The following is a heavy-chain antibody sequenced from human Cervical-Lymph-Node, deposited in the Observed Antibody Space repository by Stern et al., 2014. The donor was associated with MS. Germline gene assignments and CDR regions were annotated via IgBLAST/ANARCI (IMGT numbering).Heavy chain of an antibody. CDR3: TRADFSWFDP. D-gene: IGHD3-3*01. J-gene: IGHJ5*02. CDR2: IHHSGTT. CDR1: GGSISSGDW. Sequence: QVQLQESGPGLVRPSGTLSLTCTVSGGSISSGDWWSWVRQPPGKGLQWIGEIHHSGTTNYTPSLKSRVTMSVDKSKNQFSLKMTSMTAADTAVYYCTRADFSWFDPWGQGALVTVSS. V-gene: IGHV4-4*02.